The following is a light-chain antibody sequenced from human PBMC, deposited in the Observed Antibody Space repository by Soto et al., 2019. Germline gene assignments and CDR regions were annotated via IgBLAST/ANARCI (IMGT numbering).Light chain of an antibody. Sequence: EIVLTQSPGTLSLSPGERATLSCRASQSVTSSYLVWYQQKPGQAPRLLIYGASSRATGLPDRFSGSGSGTDFTLTISRLEPEDFAVYYSQQYGNSPWTFGQGTKLEIK. CDR1: QSVTSSY. CDR3: QQYGNSPWT. V-gene: IGKV3-20*01. CDR2: GAS. J-gene: IGKJ1*01.